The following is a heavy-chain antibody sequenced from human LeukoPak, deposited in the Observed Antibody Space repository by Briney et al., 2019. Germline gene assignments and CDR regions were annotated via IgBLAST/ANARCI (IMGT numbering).Heavy chain of an antibody. V-gene: IGHV4-34*01. CDR1: GFNFRDYY. D-gene: IGHD3-10*01. J-gene: IGHJ4*02. CDR2: INHSGST. CDR3: ARPAYYYGSGSYYNFLAWQKYYFDY. Sequence: GSLRLSCEASGFNFRDYYMSWIRQAPGKWLEWIGEINHSGSTNYNPSLKSRVTISVDTSKNQFSLKLSSVTAADTAVYYCARPAYYYGSGSYYNFLAWQKYYFDYWGQGTLVTVSS.